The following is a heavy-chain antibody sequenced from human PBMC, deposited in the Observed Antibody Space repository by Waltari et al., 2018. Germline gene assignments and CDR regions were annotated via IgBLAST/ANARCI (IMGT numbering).Heavy chain of an antibody. V-gene: IGHV3-21*01. Sequence: EVQLVESGGGLVKPGGSLRVSCAASGFSFSTYTMNWVRQAPGKGLGWGSSISDSSVFIYYADSWKGRFTISRDNVKNSVSLQMSSLRADDSAVYYCARVVSAAGTLYQFDYWGQGTLVTVSS. CDR2: ISDSSVFI. CDR3: ARVVSAAGTLYQFDY. D-gene: IGHD6-13*01. J-gene: IGHJ4*02. CDR1: GFSFSTYT.